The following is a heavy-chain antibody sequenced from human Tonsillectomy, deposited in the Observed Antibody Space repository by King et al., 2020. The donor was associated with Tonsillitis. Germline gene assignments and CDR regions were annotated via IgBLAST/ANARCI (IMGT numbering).Heavy chain of an antibody. CDR3: AREGWSSGRGPAFDI. V-gene: IGHV3-30*01. D-gene: IGHD3-22*01. J-gene: IGHJ3*02. CDR1: GFTFSSYV. Sequence: VQLVESGGGVVQPGRSLRLSCAASGFTFSSYVMHWVRQAPGKGLEWVAVMSSDVSIKQYADSVQGRFTISRDNSKSTLALQMDSLRGEDTAVYYCAREGWSSGRGPAFDIWGQGTMVTVSS. CDR2: MSSDVSIK.